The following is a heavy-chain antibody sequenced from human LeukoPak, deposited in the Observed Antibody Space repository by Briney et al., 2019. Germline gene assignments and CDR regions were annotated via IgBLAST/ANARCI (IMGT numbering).Heavy chain of an antibody. CDR1: GFTFSDYY. V-gene: IGHV3-11*05. CDR3: ARAKPDGIAADS. CDR2: ISSSSSYT. D-gene: IGHD6-13*01. Sequence: GGSLRLSCAASGFTFSDYYMSWIRQAPGKGLEWVSYISSSSSYTNYADSVKGRFTIFRDNAKNSLYLQMNSLRAEDTAVYYCARAKPDGIAADSWGQGTLVTVSS. J-gene: IGHJ5*01.